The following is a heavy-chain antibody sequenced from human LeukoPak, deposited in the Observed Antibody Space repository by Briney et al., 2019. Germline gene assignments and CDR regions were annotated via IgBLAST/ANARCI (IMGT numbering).Heavy chain of an antibody. V-gene: IGHV3-48*04. Sequence: GGSLRLSCAASGFTFSSYSMNWVRQAPGKGLEWVSYISSSSGTIYYADSVKGRFTISRDNTKNSLFLQMNSLRAEDTAVYYCARDREVALFYFDYWGQGTLVTVSS. CDR2: ISSSSGTI. D-gene: IGHD3-10*01. CDR3: ARDREVALFYFDY. J-gene: IGHJ4*02. CDR1: GFTFSSYS.